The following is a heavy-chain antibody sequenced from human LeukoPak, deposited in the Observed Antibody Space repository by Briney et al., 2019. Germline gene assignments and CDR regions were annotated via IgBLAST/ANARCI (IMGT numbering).Heavy chain of an antibody. J-gene: IGHJ6*02. V-gene: IGHV3-21*01. CDR1: GFTFSSYS. CDR3: ARGSAETYHDFWSGYPGPYGMDV. D-gene: IGHD3-3*01. CDR2: ISSSSSYI. Sequence: PGGSLRLSCAASGFTFSSYSMNWVRQAPGKGLEWVSSISSSSSYIYYADSVKGRFTISRDNAKNSLYLQTNSLRAEDTAVYYCARGSAETYHDFWSGYPGPYGMDVWGQGTTVTVSS.